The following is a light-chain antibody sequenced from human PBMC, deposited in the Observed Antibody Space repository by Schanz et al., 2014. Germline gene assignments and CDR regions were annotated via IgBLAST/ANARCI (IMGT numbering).Light chain of an antibody. CDR2: LGS. J-gene: IGKJ5*01. Sequence: DIVMTQSPLSLPVTPGEPASISCRSSQSLLHSNGYNYLDWYLQKPGQSPQLLIYLGSNRASGVPDRFSGSGSGTYFTLKISRVEAEDVGLYYCMQPLGAPPITFGQGTRLEIK. CDR3: MQPLGAPPIT. V-gene: IGKV2-28*01. CDR1: QSLLHSNGYNY.